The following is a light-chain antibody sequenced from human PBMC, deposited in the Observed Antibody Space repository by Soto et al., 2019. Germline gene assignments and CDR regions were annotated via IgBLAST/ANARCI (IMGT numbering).Light chain of an antibody. CDR2: GAS. J-gene: IGKJ1*01. CDR3: QQYNNWPPWT. Sequence: VMPQSPAALSGSPGERAALACRASQSVSSNLAWYQQKPGQAPRLLIYGASTRATGIPARFSGSGSGTEFTLTISSLQSEDFAVYYCQQYNNWPPWTFGQGTKVDIK. CDR1: QSVSSN. V-gene: IGKV3-15*01.